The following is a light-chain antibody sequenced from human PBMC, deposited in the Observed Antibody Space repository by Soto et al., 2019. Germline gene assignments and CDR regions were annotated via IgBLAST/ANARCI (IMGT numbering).Light chain of an antibody. CDR2: DAS. Sequence: EILLTQSPATLSLSPGERAILSCRASQSVSSYLTWYQQKPGQAPRLLIYDASNRATGIPARFSGSGSGTDFTLTISSLEPEDFAIYYCQQRSNRPRTFGGGTKIEIK. V-gene: IGKV3-11*01. CDR3: QQRSNRPRT. J-gene: IGKJ4*01. CDR1: QSVSSY.